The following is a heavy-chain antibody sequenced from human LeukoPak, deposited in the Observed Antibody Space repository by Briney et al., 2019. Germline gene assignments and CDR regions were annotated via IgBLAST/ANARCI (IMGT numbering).Heavy chain of an antibody. J-gene: IGHJ4*02. CDR3: ATSYHYDSSGYPNYFDY. CDR1: GYTFTNYG. CDR2: ISAYNGNT. V-gene: IGHV1-18*01. Sequence: ASVKVSCKASGYTFTNYGISWVRQAPGQGLEWMGWISAYNGNTEYAQKVQGRVTMTTDTSTNTAYMELRSLRSDDTAVYYCATSYHYDSSGYPNYFDYWGQGTLVTVSS. D-gene: IGHD3-22*01.